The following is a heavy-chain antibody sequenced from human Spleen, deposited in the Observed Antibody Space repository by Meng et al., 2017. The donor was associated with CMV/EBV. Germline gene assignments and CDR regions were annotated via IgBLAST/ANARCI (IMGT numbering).Heavy chain of an antibody. Sequence: TFSTYAIPSVRQAPHAPLEWLGGIIPIFGTANYAHHSQARVTIPTDASANTAYMQLSRLRSEGTAVYYCAYEGEGWFPPTGAFDIWGQGTMVTVSS. CDR1: TFSTYA. J-gene: IGHJ3*02. CDR3: AYEGEGWFPPTGAFDI. CDR2: IIPIFGTA. D-gene: IGHD3-10*01. V-gene: IGHV1-69*05.